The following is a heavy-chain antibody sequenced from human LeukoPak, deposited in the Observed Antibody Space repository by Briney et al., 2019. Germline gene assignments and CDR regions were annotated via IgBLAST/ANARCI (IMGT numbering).Heavy chain of an antibody. CDR3: ARSYYGSGNLGRLDV. V-gene: IGHV5-51*01. J-gene: IGHJ6*02. Sequence: GESLKISCKASGYSFTSYWIGWVRQMPGKGLEWMGIIYPGDSDTRYSPSFQGQVTISADKSISTAYLQWSSLKASDTAMYYCARSYYGSGNLGRLDVWGQGTTASVSS. CDR2: IYPGDSDT. D-gene: IGHD3-10*01. CDR1: GYSFTSYW.